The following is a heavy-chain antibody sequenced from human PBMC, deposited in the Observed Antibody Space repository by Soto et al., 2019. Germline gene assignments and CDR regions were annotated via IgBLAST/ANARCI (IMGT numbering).Heavy chain of an antibody. V-gene: IGHV1-69*01. CDR2: IIPIFGTA. Sequence: QVQLVQSGAEVKKPGSSVKVSCKASGGTFSSYAISWVRQAPGQGLEWMGGIIPIFGTANYAQKFQGRVTITADESTSTAYMKLSSLRSEDTAVYYCAAKRGGSSANWYFDLWGRGTLVTVSS. CDR1: GGTFSSYA. D-gene: IGHD6-6*01. J-gene: IGHJ2*01. CDR3: AAKRGGSSANWYFDL.